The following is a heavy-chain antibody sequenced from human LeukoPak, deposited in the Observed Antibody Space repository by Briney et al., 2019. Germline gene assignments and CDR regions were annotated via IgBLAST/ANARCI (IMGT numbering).Heavy chain of an antibody. CDR2: IYPGDSDT. D-gene: IGHD6-25*01. CDR1: GYSFPSYW. J-gene: IGHJ4*02. V-gene: IGHV5-51*01. CDR3: ARRVAARLIPADYFDY. Sequence: GESLKISCKGSGYSFPSYWIGWVGQMPGKGLEWMGIIYPGDSDTRYSPSFQGQVTISGDKSISTAYLQWSSLKASDTAMYYCARRVAARLIPADYFDYWGQGTLVTVSS.